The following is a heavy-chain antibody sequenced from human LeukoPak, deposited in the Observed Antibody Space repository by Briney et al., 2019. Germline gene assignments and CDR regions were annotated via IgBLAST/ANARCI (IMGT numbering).Heavy chain of an antibody. J-gene: IGHJ6*02. CDR1: GYTFTSYG. D-gene: IGHD4-17*01. Sequence: ASVKVSCKASGYTFTSYGISWVRQAPGQGLEWMGWISAYNGNTNYAQKLQGRVTMTTDTSTSTAYMELRSLRSDDTAVYYCARDKATVTTSSYYYGMDVWGQGTTVTVSS. CDR3: ARDKATVTTSSYYYGMDV. CDR2: ISAYNGNT. V-gene: IGHV1-18*01.